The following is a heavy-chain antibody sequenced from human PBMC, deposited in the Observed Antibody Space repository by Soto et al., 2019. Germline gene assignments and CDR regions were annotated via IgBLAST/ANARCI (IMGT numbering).Heavy chain of an antibody. Sequence: SETLSLTCTVSGGSISSYYWSWIRQPPGKGLEWIGYIYYSGSTNYNPSIKSRVTISVDTSKSQFSLKLSSVTAADTAVYYCARQGIVVVPAAPDDAFDIWGQGTMVTVSS. CDR3: ARQGIVVVPAAPDDAFDI. CDR2: IYYSGST. CDR1: GGSISSYY. D-gene: IGHD2-2*01. V-gene: IGHV4-59*08. J-gene: IGHJ3*02.